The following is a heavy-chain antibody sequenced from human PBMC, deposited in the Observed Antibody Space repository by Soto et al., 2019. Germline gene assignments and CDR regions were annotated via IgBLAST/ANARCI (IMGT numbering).Heavy chain of an antibody. CDR3: VRESGVAADC. V-gene: IGHV3-74*01. CDR1: GFTFDSHW. CDR2: IKTDGYAA. Sequence: ESGGVLVQPGGSLRLSCVASGFTFDSHWMHWVRQAPGEGLVWVSRIKTDGYAAAYADSVKGRFTISSDNTKNTVYLQMNSLRAEDPAVYFCVRESGVAADCWGQGTLVTVSS. D-gene: IGHD6-19*01. J-gene: IGHJ4*02.